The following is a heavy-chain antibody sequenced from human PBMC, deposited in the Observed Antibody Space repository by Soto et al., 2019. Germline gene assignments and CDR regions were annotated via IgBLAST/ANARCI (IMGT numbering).Heavy chain of an antibody. V-gene: IGHV3-30-3*01. J-gene: IGHJ4*02. CDR1: GFTFSSYA. CDR3: ARARRGSSGYYTY. D-gene: IGHD3-22*01. Sequence: PGGSLRLSCAASGFTFSSYAMHWVRQAPGKGLEWVAVISYDGSNKYYADSVKGRFTISRDNPKNTLYLQMNSLRAEDTAVYYCARARRGSSGYYTYWGQGTLVTVSS. CDR2: ISYDGSNK.